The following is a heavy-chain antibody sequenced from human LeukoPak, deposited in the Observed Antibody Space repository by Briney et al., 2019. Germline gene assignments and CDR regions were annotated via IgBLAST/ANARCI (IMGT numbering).Heavy chain of an antibody. CDR1: GYSFTTFD. J-gene: IGHJ6*02. D-gene: IGHD2-8*01. CDR3: ARGVNAGMDV. V-gene: IGHV1-8*01. Sequence: ASVKVSCKGSGYSFTTFDINWVRQATGQGPEWMGWMSPRNGNTGYAQMFQDRVTMTRDTSINTAYMELTSLRSDDTAVYYCARGVNAGMDVWGQGTTVTVPS. CDR2: MSPRNGNT.